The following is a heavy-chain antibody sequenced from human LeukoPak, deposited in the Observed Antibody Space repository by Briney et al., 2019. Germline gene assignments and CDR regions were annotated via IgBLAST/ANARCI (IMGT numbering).Heavy chain of an antibody. D-gene: IGHD4-17*01. V-gene: IGHV4-59*01. Sequence: SETLSLTRTVSGGSTSSYYWSWIRQPPGKGLEWIGYIYYSGSTNYNPSLKSRVTISVDTSKNQFSLKLSSVTAADTAVYYCARDWPLDGDLYYFDYWGQGTLVTVSS. CDR3: ARDWPLDGDLYYFDY. CDR2: IYYSGST. CDR1: GGSTSSYY. J-gene: IGHJ4*02.